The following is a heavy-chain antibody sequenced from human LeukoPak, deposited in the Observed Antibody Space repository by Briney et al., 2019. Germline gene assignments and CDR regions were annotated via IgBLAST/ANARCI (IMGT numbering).Heavy chain of an antibody. CDR3: AKDGPRFGELLFNWFDP. Sequence: GGSLRLSGAASGFTFSSYGMHWVHQAPGKGLEWVAVISYDGSNKYYADSVKGRFTISRDNSKNTLYLQMNSLRAEDTAVYYCAKDGPRFGELLFNWFDPWGQGTLVTVSS. J-gene: IGHJ5*02. CDR1: GFTFSSYG. V-gene: IGHV3-30*18. D-gene: IGHD3-10*01. CDR2: ISYDGSNK.